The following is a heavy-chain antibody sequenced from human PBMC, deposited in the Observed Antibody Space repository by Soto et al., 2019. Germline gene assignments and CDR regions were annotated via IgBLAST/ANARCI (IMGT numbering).Heavy chain of an antibody. D-gene: IGHD7-27*01. CDR3: ARGPSGDKVDF. CDR2: INHSGST. J-gene: IGHJ4*02. V-gene: IGHV4-34*01. Sequence: PSETLSLTCAVYGGSFSGYYWSWIRQPPGKGLEWIGEINHSGSTNYNPSLKSRVNISVDTSKNQFTMKMRSVTAADTAVYYCARGPSGDKVDFWGQGTLVTVS. CDR1: GGSFSGYY.